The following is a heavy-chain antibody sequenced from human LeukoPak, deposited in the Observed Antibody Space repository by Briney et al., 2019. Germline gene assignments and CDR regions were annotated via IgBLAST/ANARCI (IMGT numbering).Heavy chain of an antibody. V-gene: IGHV1-18*01. Sequence: ASVKVSCKASGYTFINYGISWVRQAPGQGLEWMGWISVNTGNTNYAQKVQGRVTMTTDTSTSTAYMELRSLRSDDDTAVYYCALGPIVTNRRDYYSYMDVWGKGTTVTVSS. CDR1: GYTFINYG. CDR2: ISVNTGNT. D-gene: IGHD4-11*01. CDR3: ALGPIVTNRRDYYSYMDV. J-gene: IGHJ6*03.